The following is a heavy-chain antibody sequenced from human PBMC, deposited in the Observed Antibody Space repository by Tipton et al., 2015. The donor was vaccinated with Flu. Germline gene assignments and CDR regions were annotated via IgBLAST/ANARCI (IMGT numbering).Heavy chain of an antibody. CDR1: GGSISSSNW. CDR3: ASWLSSSWYSSYFDY. J-gene: IGHJ4*02. Sequence: TLSLTCAVSGGSISSSNWWSWVRQPPGKGLEWIGEIYHSGSTNYNPSLKSRVTISVDESKNQFSLKLSSVTAADTAVYYCASWLSSSWYSSYFDYWGQGTLVTVSS. D-gene: IGHD6-13*01. CDR2: IYHSGST. V-gene: IGHV4-4*02.